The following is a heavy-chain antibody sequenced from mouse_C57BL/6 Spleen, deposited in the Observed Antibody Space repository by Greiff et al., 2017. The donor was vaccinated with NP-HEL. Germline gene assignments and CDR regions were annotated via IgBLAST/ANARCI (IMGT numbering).Heavy chain of an antibody. Sequence: VKLMESGAELARPGASVKLSCKASGYTFTSYGISWVKQRTGQGLEWIGEIYHRSGNTYYNEKFKGKATLTADKSSSTAYMELRSLTSEDSAVYFCARYYYGSSSYYCDDWGKGTTRTVSA. D-gene: IGHD1-1*01. CDR1: GYTFTSYG. J-gene: IGHJ2*01. CDR2: IYHRSGNT. CDR3: ARYYYGSSSYYCDD. V-gene: IGHV1-81*01.